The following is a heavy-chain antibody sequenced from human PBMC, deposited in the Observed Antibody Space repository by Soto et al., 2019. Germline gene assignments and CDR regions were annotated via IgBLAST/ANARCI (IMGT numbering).Heavy chain of an antibody. Sequence: SETLSLTCTVSGGSISSYYWSWIRQPRGKGLEWIGYIYYSGSTNYNPSLKSRVAISVDTSKNQFSRKLSAVTAADTAVYYCARAQEFNWFDPWGQGTLVTVS. CDR2: IYYSGST. CDR3: ARAQEFNWFDP. J-gene: IGHJ5*02. CDR1: GGSISSYY. V-gene: IGHV4-59*01.